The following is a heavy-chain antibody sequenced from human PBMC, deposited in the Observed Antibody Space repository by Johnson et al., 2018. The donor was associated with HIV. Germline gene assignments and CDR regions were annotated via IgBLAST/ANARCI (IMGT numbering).Heavy chain of an antibody. CDR3: ARDPSTQDSRLIGDFGAFDI. Sequence: VQLVESGGGVVRPGGSLRLSCEGSGFSFDDYGMSWVRQAPGKGLAWISGVNWNGVSTNYVDSVKGRFSISRDNVKNSLYLQMNSLRDEDTAFYYCARDPSTQDSRLIGDFGAFDIWGQGTMVIVSS. J-gene: IGHJ3*02. CDR1: GFSFDDYG. CDR2: VNWNGVST. D-gene: IGHD7-27*01. V-gene: IGHV3-20*04.